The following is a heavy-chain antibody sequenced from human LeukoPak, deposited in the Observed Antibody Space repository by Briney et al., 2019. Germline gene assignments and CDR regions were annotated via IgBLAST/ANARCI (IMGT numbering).Heavy chain of an antibody. CDR3: ARGSGYSYGLGY. D-gene: IGHD5-18*01. J-gene: IGHJ4*02. CDR2: IYYSGST. Sequence: KPSETLSLTCTVSGGSISSYYWSWIRQPPGKGLEWIGYIYYSGSTNYNPSLKSRVTISVDTSKNQFSLKLSSVTAADTAVYYCARGSGYSYGLGYWGQGTLVTVSS. V-gene: IGHV4-59*12. CDR1: GGSISSYY.